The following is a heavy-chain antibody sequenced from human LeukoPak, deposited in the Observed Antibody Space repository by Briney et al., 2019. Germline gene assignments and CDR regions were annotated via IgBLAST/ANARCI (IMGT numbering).Heavy chain of an antibody. Sequence: PSETLSLTCTVSGGSISSYYWSWIRQPPGKGLEWIGYIYYSGSTNYNPSLKSRVTISVDTSKNQFSLKLSSVTAADTAVYYCARHVDYNFWSGYPYYMDVWGKGTTVTVSS. V-gene: IGHV4-59*08. CDR1: GGSISSYY. CDR2: IYYSGST. J-gene: IGHJ6*03. D-gene: IGHD3-3*01. CDR3: ARHVDYNFWSGYPYYMDV.